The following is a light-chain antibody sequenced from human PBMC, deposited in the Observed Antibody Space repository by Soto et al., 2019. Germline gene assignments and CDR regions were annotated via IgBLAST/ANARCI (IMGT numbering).Light chain of an antibody. CDR1: QSISSW. CDR2: KAS. CDR3: QQYNSYWT. V-gene: IGKV1-5*03. Sequence: DIQMTQSPSTLSASVGDRVTITCRASQSISSWLAWYQQKPGKAPKLLIYKASSLKSGVPSRFSGSGSGTKFTLTLSSLQPDDFATYYCQQYNSYWTFGQGTKVEIK. J-gene: IGKJ1*01.